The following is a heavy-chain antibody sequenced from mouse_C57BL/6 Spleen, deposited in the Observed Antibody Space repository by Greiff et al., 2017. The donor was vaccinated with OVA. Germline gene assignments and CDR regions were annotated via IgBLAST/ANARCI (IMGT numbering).Heavy chain of an antibody. Sequence: VQLQQPGAELVRPGSSVKLSCKASGYTFTSYWMHWVKQRPIQGLEWIGNIDPSDSETHYNQKFKDKATLTVDKSSSTAYMQLSSLTSDDSAVYYCARTAYYDYDGAWFAYWGQGTLVTVSA. J-gene: IGHJ3*01. D-gene: IGHD2-4*01. CDR1: GYTFTSYW. CDR3: ARTAYYDYDGAWFAY. V-gene: IGHV1-52*01. CDR2: IDPSDSET.